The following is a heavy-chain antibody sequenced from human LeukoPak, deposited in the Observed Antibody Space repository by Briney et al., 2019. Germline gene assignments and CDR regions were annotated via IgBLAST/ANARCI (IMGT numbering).Heavy chain of an antibody. J-gene: IGHJ4*02. D-gene: IGHD5-12*01. CDR2: IYYSGSI. CDR3: ARVSGYHWESFYDY. V-gene: IGHV4-59*01. CDR1: GGSISSYY. Sequence: SETLSLTCTVSGGSISSYYWSWIRQPPGKGLEWIGYIYYSGSINYNPSLKSRVTISVDTSKNQFSLKLRSVTAADTAVYYCARVSGYHWESFYDYWGQGTLVTVSS.